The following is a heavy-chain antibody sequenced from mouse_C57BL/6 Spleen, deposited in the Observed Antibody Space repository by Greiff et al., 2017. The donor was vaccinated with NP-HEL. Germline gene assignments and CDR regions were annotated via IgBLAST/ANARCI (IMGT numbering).Heavy chain of an antibody. Sequence: VQLHQSGPVLVKPGASVKMSCKASGYTFTDYYMNWVKQSHGKSLEWIGVINPYNGGTSYNQKFKGKATLTVDKSSSTAYMELNSLTSEDSAVYYCAPLWDGNYFDYWGQGTTLTVSS. CDR1: GYTFTDYY. J-gene: IGHJ2*01. CDR2: INPYNGGT. CDR3: APLWDGNYFDY. D-gene: IGHD4-1*01. V-gene: IGHV1-19*01.